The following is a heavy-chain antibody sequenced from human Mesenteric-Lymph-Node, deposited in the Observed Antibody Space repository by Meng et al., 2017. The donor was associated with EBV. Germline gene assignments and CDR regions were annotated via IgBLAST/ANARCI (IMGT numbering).Heavy chain of an antibody. J-gene: IGHJ4*02. CDR1: VDASSGGYCY. D-gene: IGHD2-2*01. CDR3: ARQSLIDLTFSTSVGFVY. Sequence: VFVDASSGGYCYWGVLRQPTVNGLGRFGSICHSGTIDYKRCLQGRLTMAVDTSKNQFSLKVRSVTAADTAIYYCARQSLIDLTFSTSVGFVYWGRGTLVTVSS. V-gene: IGHV4-38-2*01. CDR2: ICHSGTI.